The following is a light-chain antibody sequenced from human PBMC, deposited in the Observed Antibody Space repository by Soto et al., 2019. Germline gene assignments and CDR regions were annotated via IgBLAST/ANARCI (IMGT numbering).Light chain of an antibody. Sequence: QSVLTQPASVSGSPGQSITISCTGTSSDIGGYNYVSWYQQHPGKAPKLMIYQVNHRPSGVSNRFSGSKSGNTASLTISGLQAEDEGDYYCSSKTTRTTPVFGGGTKLTVL. CDR1: SSDIGGYNY. CDR2: QVN. J-gene: IGLJ3*02. V-gene: IGLV2-14*01. CDR3: SSKTTRTTPV.